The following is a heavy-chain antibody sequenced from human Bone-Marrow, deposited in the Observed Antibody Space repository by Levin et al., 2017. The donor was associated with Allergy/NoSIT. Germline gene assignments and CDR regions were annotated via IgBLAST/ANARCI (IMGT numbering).Heavy chain of an antibody. Sequence: GESLKISCAVSGFSFTLFGMHWVRQAPGKGLEWVTFISYDGSNKYYADSVKGRFTISRDNSKNTLFLQMNSLRAEDTAIYYCAKVYYDYVWGTYRDALDAFHMWGQGTMVTVSS. V-gene: IGHV3-30*18. D-gene: IGHD3-16*02. CDR2: ISYDGSNK. CDR1: GFSFTLFG. CDR3: AKVYYDYVWGTYRDALDAFHM. J-gene: IGHJ3*02.